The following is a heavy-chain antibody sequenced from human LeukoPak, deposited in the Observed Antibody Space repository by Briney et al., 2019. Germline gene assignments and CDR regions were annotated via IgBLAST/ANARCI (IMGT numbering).Heavy chain of an antibody. D-gene: IGHD4-11*01. CDR2: ICFDGTNT. J-gene: IGHJ4*02. Sequence: GGALRLSSASGGYTFNQYVMHWVPDALDTGLERVWLICFDGTNTYFGDAGKGRFTISRVDYQKTVYIQMNSLRPEDTGVYYRARDAQRGFDYSNAIKYWGQGTPVTVSA. CDR1: GYTFNQYV. CDR3: ARDAQRGFDYSNAIKY. V-gene: IGHV3-33*01.